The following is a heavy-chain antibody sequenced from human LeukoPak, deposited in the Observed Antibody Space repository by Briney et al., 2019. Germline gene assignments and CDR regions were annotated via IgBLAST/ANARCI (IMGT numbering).Heavy chain of an antibody. V-gene: IGHV3-23*01. Sequence: SGGSLRLSCTASGFTFSNYAMSWVRQAPGKGLEWVSAISDSGGSTYYADSVRGRFTISRDNSKNTLYLQMNSLKAEDTAVYYCAKVRGTEYQLLHDAFDIWGQGTMVTVSS. J-gene: IGHJ3*02. CDR3: AKVRGTEYQLLHDAFDI. D-gene: IGHD2-2*01. CDR2: ISDSGGST. CDR1: GFTFSNYA.